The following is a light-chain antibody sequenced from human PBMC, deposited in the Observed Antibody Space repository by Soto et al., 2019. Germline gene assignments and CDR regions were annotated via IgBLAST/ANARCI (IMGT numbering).Light chain of an antibody. CDR1: QSVSSN. Sequence: EKVMTQSPATLSVSPGERETISCRASQSVSSNLAWYQQNPGQAPSLLSYGASTRATGIPARCSGSGSGTEFTLTSSSLQSEDFALYYCQQYNNWPWTFGQGTKVDI. J-gene: IGKJ1*01. CDR2: GAS. V-gene: IGKV3-15*01. CDR3: QQYNNWPWT.